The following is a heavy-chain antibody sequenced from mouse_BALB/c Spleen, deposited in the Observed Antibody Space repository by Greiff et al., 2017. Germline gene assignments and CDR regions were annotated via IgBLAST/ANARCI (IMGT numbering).Heavy chain of an antibody. J-gene: IGHJ2*01. V-gene: IGHV2-2*02. Sequence: VKLMESGPGLVQPSQSLSITCTVSGFSLTSYGVHWVRQSPGKGLEWLGVIWSGGSTDYNAAFISRLSISKDNSKSQVFFKMNSLQANDTAIYYCASYRYDRGALFDYWGQGTTLTVSS. CDR3: ASYRYDRGALFDY. D-gene: IGHD2-14*01. CDR2: IWSGGST. CDR1: GFSLTSYG.